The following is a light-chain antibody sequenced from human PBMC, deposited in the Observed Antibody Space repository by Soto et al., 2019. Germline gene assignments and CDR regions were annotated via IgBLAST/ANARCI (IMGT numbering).Light chain of an antibody. J-gene: IGKJ3*01. CDR2: DAS. Sequence: EIVFTQSPATLSLSPGERATLSCRASQSVSSYLAWYQQKPGQAPRLLIYDASNRATGIPARFSGSGSGTDFTLTISSLEPEDFAVYYCQQRSHWPPTFGPGTKVDIK. CDR1: QSVSSY. CDR3: QQRSHWPPT. V-gene: IGKV3-11*01.